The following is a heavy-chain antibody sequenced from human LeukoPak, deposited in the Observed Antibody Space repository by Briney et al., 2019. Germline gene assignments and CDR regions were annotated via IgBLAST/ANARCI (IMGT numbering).Heavy chain of an antibody. D-gene: IGHD5-18*01. CDR2: ISAYNGNT. CDR1: GYTFTIYG. CDR3: ASAEVTAMVTGGYYYYMDV. Sequence: GAAVKVSFKASGYTFTIYGISWVRQAPGQGVEWMGWISAYNGNTNYAQKLQGRVTMTEDTSTDTAYMELSSLRSEDTAVYYCASAEVTAMVTGGYYYYMDVWGKGTAVTVSS. J-gene: IGHJ6*03. V-gene: IGHV1-18*01.